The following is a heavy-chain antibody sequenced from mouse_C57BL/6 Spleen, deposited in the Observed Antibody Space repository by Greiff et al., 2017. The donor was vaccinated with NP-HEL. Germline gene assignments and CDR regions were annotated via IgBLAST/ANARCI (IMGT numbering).Heavy chain of an antibody. CDR1: GYTFTNYW. CDR3: ARSHYYGSSYDYAMDY. D-gene: IGHD1-1*01. J-gene: IGHJ4*01. Sequence: QVQLQQSGAELVRPGTSVKMSCKASGYTFTNYWIGWAKQRPGHGLEWIGDIYPGGGYTNYNEKFKGKATLTADKSSSTAYMQFSSLTSEDSAIYYCARSHYYGSSYDYAMDYWGQGTSVTVSS. V-gene: IGHV1-63*01. CDR2: IYPGGGYT.